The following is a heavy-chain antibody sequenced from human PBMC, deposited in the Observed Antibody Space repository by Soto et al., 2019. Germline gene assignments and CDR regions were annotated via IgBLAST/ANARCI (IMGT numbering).Heavy chain of an antibody. Sequence: QVQLVQSGAEVRKPGSSVKVSCTASGGTFSNYALSWVRQAPGQGLEWMGGIIPLFSTANYAQKFQGTATIIAYESTSTAYLEVSSLRSEDTAVYYCAGASVDTAMITLDYFHWHSGMDVWGQGTTVTVAS. V-gene: IGHV1-69*01. CDR2: IIPLFSTA. CDR3: AGASVDTAMITLDYFHWHSGMDV. D-gene: IGHD5-18*01. CDR1: GGTFSNYA. J-gene: IGHJ6*02.